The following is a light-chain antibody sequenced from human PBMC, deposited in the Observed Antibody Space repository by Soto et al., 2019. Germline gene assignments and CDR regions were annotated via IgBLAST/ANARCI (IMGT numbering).Light chain of an antibody. J-gene: IGLJ3*02. CDR2: TDN. Sequence: QSVLTQPPSASGTPGQRVTISCSGSNSNIGSHTVNWYQQLPGTAPKLLIYTDNQRPSGVPDRFSDSKSGTSASLAISGLQSEDEAEYYCAAWDDSLQAWVFGGGTKVTV. CDR3: AAWDDSLQAWV. CDR1: NSNIGSHT. V-gene: IGLV1-44*01.